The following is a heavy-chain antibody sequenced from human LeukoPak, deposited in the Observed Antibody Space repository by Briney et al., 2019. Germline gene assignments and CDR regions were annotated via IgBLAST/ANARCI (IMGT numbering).Heavy chain of an antibody. V-gene: IGHV3-20*04. D-gene: IGHD2-2*01. Sequence: GGSLRLSCTASGFAFDEHGMSWVRQVPGKGLEWVSGINWSGGSTGYADPLRGRFTIPRDNAKNSLYLQMDSLRAEDTALYYCARAPITSPFYFDYWGQGTLVTVSS. CDR3: ARAPITSPFYFDY. CDR1: GFAFDEHG. J-gene: IGHJ4*02. CDR2: INWSGGST.